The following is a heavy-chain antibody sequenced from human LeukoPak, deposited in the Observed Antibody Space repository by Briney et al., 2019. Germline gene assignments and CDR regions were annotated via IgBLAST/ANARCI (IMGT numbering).Heavy chain of an antibody. CDR2: IGGRGVSS. J-gene: IGHJ4*02. V-gene: IGHV3-23*01. CDR3: AKDRSIGTYYTFDS. Sequence: GGSLRLSCAASGLTFSDYAMSWVRQVPGKGLEWVAAIGGRGVSSYYADSVKGRFTISRDNSKNTLYLQMSSLTAKDTAVYYCAKDRSIGTYYTFDSWGQGTLVTVSS. CDR1: GLTFSDYA. D-gene: IGHD1-26*01.